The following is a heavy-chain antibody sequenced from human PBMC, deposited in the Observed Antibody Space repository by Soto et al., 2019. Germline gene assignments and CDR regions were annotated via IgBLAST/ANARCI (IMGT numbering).Heavy chain of an antibody. V-gene: IGHV4-31*03. J-gene: IGHJ2*01. CDR1: GGSISSGGYY. CDR3: AREAHDVLDSSGYYSGWYFDL. Sequence: SETLSLTCTVSGGSISSGGYYWSWIRQHPGKGLEWIGYIYYSGSTYYNPSLKSRVTISVDTSKNQFSLKLSSVTAADTAVYYCAREAHDVLDSSGYYSGWYFDLWGRGTLVTVSS. D-gene: IGHD3-22*01. CDR2: IYYSGST.